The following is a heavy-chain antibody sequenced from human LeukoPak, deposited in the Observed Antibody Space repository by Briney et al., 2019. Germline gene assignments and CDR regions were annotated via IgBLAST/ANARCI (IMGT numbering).Heavy chain of an antibody. V-gene: IGHV3-48*04. CDR3: ARVEGAAAGFFDY. Sequence: PGGSLRLSCAASGFTFSSYSMNWVRQAPGKGLEWVSYISSSSSTIYYADSVKGRFTISRDNAKNSLYLQMNSLRAEDTAVYYCARVEGAAAGFFDYWGQGTLVTVSS. CDR1: GFTFSSYS. D-gene: IGHD6-13*01. J-gene: IGHJ4*02. CDR2: ISSSSSTI.